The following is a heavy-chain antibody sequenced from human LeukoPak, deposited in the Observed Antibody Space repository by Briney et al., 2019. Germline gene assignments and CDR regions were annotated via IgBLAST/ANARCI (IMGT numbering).Heavy chain of an antibody. CDR3: ARGRYYDSSGYYLVY. V-gene: IGHV4-34*01. D-gene: IGHD3-22*01. CDR1: GGSFSGYY. Sequence: SETLSLTCAVYGGSFSGYYWSWIRQPPGKGLEWIGEINHSGSTNYNPSLKSRVTISVDTSKNQFSLKLSSVTAADTAVYYCARGRYYDSSGYYLVYWGQGTLVTVSS. J-gene: IGHJ4*02. CDR2: INHSGST.